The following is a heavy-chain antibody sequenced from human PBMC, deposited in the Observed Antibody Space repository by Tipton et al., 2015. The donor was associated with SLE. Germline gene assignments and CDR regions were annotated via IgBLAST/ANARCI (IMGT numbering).Heavy chain of an antibody. V-gene: IGHV4-31*03. CDR2: IHDSGAT. J-gene: IGHJ4*02. CDR1: GGSIRSGDYY. CDR3: ARHLGASFDF. Sequence: TLSLTCTVSGGSIRSGDYYWSWVRQHPGKGLEWSGYIHDSGATFYNPSLRSRRAISVDTSQNQFSLGLTSVTAADTAVYYCARHLGASFDFWGQGILVTVSS.